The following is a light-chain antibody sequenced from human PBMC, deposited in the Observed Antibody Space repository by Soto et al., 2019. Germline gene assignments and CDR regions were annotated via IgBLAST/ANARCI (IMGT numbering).Light chain of an antibody. CDR3: QQHNNYWWA. J-gene: IGKJ1*01. CDR1: RSVGMW. Sequence: DIHMTQSPSTLSASLGDRVTMTXRASRSVGMWLAWYQQEPGXAPKXXXYDXSSLESGVPSRLSGSGSGTEFTLTISSLQPDDFANYYCQQHNNYWWAFGQGTKVDIK. V-gene: IGKV1-5*01. CDR2: DXS.